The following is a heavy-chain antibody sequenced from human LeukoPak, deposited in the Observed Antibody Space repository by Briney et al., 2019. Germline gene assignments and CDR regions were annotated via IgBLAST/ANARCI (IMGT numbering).Heavy chain of an antibody. CDR2: INGDGRST. V-gene: IGHV3-74*03. J-gene: IGHJ6*03. CDR3: AKAPVRYSNYYHYYYYYMDV. D-gene: IGHD4-11*01. CDR1: RFTLSRYW. Sequence: GGSLRLSCVASRFTLSRYWMHWVRQAPGKGLVWVSRINGDGRSTTYTDSVKGRFTISRDNTKNTLYLQMNSLRAEDTAVYYCAKAPVRYSNYYHYYYYYMDVWGKGTTVTVSS.